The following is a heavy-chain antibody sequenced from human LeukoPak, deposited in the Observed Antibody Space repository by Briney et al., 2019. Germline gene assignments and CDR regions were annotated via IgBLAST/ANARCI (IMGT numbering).Heavy chain of an antibody. V-gene: IGHV3-21*01. CDR3: ARDGLRFLEWLFYFDY. CDR1: GFTFSSYS. D-gene: IGHD3-3*01. CDR2: ISSSSSYI. Sequence: PGGSLRLSCAASGFTFSSYSMNWVRQAPGNGLEWVSSISSSSSYIYYADSVKGRFTISRDNAKNSLYLQMNSLRAEDTAVYYCARDGLRFLEWLFYFDYWGQGTLVTVSS. J-gene: IGHJ4*02.